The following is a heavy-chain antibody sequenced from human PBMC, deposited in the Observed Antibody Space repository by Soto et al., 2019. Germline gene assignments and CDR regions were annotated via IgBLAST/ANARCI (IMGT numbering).Heavy chain of an antibody. CDR2: INSDGSNT. Sequence: GGSLRLSCAASGFTFSSYGMHWVRQAPGKGLEWVSVINSDGSNTYYADSVKGRFTISRDNAKNTLYLQMNSLRAEDTAVYYCARARSYDRGEIYYYYYYMDVWGKGTTVTVSS. CDR1: GFTFSSYG. J-gene: IGHJ6*03. D-gene: IGHD3-16*01. CDR3: ARARSYDRGEIYYYYYYMDV. V-gene: IGHV3-33*08.